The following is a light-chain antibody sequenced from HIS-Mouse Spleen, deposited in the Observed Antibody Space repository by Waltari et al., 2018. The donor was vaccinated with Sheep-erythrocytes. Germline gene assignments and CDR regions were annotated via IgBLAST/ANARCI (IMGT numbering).Light chain of an antibody. V-gene: IGKV3-11*01. Sequence: EIVLTQSPATLSLSPGERATLSCRASQSVSSYLALYHQKPGQAPSLLIYDASNRATGIPARFSGSGSGPDFTLTISSLEPEDVAVYYCQQRRNWYTFGQGTKLEIK. CDR2: DAS. CDR1: QSVSSY. J-gene: IGKJ2*01. CDR3: QQRRNWYT.